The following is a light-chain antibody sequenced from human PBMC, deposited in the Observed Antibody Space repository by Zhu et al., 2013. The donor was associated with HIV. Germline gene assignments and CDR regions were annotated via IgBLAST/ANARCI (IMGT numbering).Light chain of an antibody. CDR1: SSDIDAYDF. Sequence: QSALTQPASVSGAPGQSITISCTGSSSDIDAYDFVSWYQQYPGQAPKLIIYGVSHRPSGVSFRFSASKSGNTASLTISGLQTEDEADYYCSSFTSSDTLYVFGTGTKVTVL. CDR2: GVS. CDR3: SSFTSSDTLYV. V-gene: IGLV2-14*03. J-gene: IGLJ1*01.